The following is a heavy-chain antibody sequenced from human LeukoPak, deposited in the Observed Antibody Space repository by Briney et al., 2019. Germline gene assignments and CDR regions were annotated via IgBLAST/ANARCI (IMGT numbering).Heavy chain of an antibody. CDR2: IQYDGSNE. Sequence: GGSLRLSCAASGFTFSDYEMNWVRQAPGKGLECVAYIQYDGSNEQYADSVKGRFSISRDSSKNILYLQMNSLRAEDTAVYYCAKDRCSNGVGCYYYYMDVWGKGTTVTISS. CDR1: GFTFSDYE. D-gene: IGHD2-8*01. V-gene: IGHV3-30*02. CDR3: AKDRCSNGVGCYYYYMDV. J-gene: IGHJ6*03.